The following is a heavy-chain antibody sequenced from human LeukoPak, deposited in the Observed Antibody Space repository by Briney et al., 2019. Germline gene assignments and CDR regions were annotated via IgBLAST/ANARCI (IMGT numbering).Heavy chain of an antibody. CDR1: GGSISSYY. D-gene: IGHD5-18*01. CDR3: AREAYTAMAHAFDY. CDR2: FYYSGST. J-gene: IGHJ4*02. V-gene: IGHV4-59*01. Sequence: SETLSLTCIVSGGSISSYYWSWIRQPPGKGLEWIGYFYYSGSTNYNPSLKSRVTISVDTSKNQFSLKLSSVTAADAAVYYCAREAYTAMAHAFDYWGQGTLVTVSS.